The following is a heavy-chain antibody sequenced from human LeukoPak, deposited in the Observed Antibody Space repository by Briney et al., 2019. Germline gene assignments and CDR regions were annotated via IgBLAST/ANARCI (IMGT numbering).Heavy chain of an antibody. CDR2: MNPNSGNT. CDR3: ARFSYSSSSRGY. V-gene: IGHV1-8*03. Sequence: ASVKVSCKASGYTFTDYYMHWVRQAPGQGLEWMGWMNPNSGNTGYAQKFQGRVTITRNTSISTAYMELSSLRSEDTAVYYCARFSYSSSSRGYWGQGTLVTVSS. J-gene: IGHJ4*02. D-gene: IGHD6-6*01. CDR1: GYTFTDYY.